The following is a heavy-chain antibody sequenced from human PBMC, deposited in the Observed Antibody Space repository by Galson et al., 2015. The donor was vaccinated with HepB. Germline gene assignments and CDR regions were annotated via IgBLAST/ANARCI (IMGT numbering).Heavy chain of an antibody. D-gene: IGHD2-15*01. Sequence: SLRLSCAASGFTFSKAWMSWVRQAPGKGLEWLGRIKSKIDGGTTDYAAPVKGRFTIPRDDSKNTVYLQMNSLKTEDTAVYYCTTKDCSGGSCSKDYWGQGTLVIVSP. V-gene: IGHV3-15*01. CDR2: IKSKIDGGTT. J-gene: IGHJ4*02. CDR3: TTKDCSGGSCSKDY. CDR1: GFTFSKAW.